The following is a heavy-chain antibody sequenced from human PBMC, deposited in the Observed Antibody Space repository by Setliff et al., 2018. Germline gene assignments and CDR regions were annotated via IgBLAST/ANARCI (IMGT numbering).Heavy chain of an antibody. V-gene: IGHV1-3*01. CDR1: GYTFTSYA. CDR3: ARDSRGLVPAAIEGSYYYYGMDV. CDR2: INAGNGNT. Sequence: VASVKVSCKASGYTFTSYAMHWVRQAPGQRLEWMGWINAGNGNTKYSQKFQGRVTITRDTSASTAYMELSSLGSEDTAVYYCARDSRGLVPAAIEGSYYYYGMDVWGQGTTVTVSS. D-gene: IGHD2-2*02. J-gene: IGHJ6*02.